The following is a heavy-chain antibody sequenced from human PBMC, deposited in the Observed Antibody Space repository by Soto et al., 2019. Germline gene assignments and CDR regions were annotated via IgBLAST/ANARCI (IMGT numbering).Heavy chain of an antibody. CDR1: GGSISGGDYY. D-gene: IGHD1-1*01. J-gene: IGHJ4*02. CDR3: ARDSVGQLERRMIDY. CDR2: IYYSGST. Sequence: SETLSLTCSVSGGSISGGDYYWSWIRQPPGKGLEWIGYIYYSGSTYYNPSLKSRVTISVDTSKNQFSLKLSSVTAADTAVYYCARDSVGQLERRMIDYWGQGTLVTVSS. V-gene: IGHV4-30-4*01.